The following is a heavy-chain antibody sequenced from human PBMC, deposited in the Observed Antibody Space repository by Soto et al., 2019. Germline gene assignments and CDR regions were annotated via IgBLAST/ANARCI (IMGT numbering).Heavy chain of an antibody. J-gene: IGHJ4*02. CDR1: GYYSPSYW. Sequence: GESLKISCKGSGYYSPSYWIGWVRQMPGKGLEWMGIFYPGDSDTRYSPSFQGQVTISADRSISTAYPQWSSLKPSDTAMYYCARQGNGAEGFDYWGQGTLVTVSS. D-gene: IGHD4-17*01. V-gene: IGHV5-51*01. CDR2: FYPGDSDT. CDR3: ARQGNGAEGFDY.